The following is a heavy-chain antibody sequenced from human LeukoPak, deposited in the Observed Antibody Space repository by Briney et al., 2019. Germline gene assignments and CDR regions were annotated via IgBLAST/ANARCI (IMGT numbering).Heavy chain of an antibody. Sequence: TGGSLRLSCAASGFTFSSYWMYWVRQAPGKGLEWVAFIRYDGSNKYYADSVKGRFTISRDNSKNTLYLQMNSLRAEDTAVYYCAKAPYSSGWYTGPPFDYWGQGTLVTVSS. CDR3: AKAPYSSGWYTGPPFDY. D-gene: IGHD6-19*01. CDR1: GFTFSSYW. V-gene: IGHV3-30*02. CDR2: IRYDGSNK. J-gene: IGHJ4*02.